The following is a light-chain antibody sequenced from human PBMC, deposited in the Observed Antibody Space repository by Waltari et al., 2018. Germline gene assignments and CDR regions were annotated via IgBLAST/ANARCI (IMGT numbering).Light chain of an antibody. Sequence: QSVVTQPPSASGTPGQRVTISCSGSSSNIGSNYVYWYQQLPGTAPKLLIYRNNERPSGVPDRFSGSESGTSASLAISGLGSEDEGDYSCAAWDDSLSAVVFGGGTKLTVL. J-gene: IGLJ2*01. CDR2: RNN. CDR1: SSNIGSNY. CDR3: AAWDDSLSAVV. V-gene: IGLV1-47*01.